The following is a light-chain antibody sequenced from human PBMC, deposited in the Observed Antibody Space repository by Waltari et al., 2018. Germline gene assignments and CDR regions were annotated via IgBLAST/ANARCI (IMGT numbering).Light chain of an antibody. J-gene: IGLJ3*02. CDR2: RKN. CDR1: SSTIGSNF. Sequence: QSVLTQPPSASGTPGQRATISCSGSSSTIGSNFVYWYQQLPGTAPKLLIYRKNQRPSGVPDRFSGSKSGTSASLAISGLRSEDEADYYCATWDDSLSAWVFGGGTKLTVL. V-gene: IGLV1-47*01. CDR3: ATWDDSLSAWV.